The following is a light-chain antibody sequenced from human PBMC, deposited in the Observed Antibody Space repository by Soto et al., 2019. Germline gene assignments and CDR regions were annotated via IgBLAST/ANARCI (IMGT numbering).Light chain of an antibody. CDR1: SSDVGIYNY. CDR3: SSYAGSNNVI. Sequence: QSVLTQPPSASGSPGQSVTISCTGTSSDVGIYNYVSWYQQHPGKAPKLIIYELNKRPSGVSDRFFGSKSGNTASLTVSGLQAEDEADYYCSSYAGSNNVIFGGGTKLTVL. J-gene: IGLJ2*01. CDR2: ELN. V-gene: IGLV2-8*01.